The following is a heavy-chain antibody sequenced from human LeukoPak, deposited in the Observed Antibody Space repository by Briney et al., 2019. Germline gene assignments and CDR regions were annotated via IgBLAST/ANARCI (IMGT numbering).Heavy chain of an antibody. CDR1: GFTFSSYA. V-gene: IGHV3-23*01. Sequence: GGSLRLSCVASGFTFSSYAMSWVRQAPGKGLEWVSAISGSGGSTYYADSVKGRFTISRDNSKNTLYLQMNSLRAEDTAVYYCAKDLAVALLTFFDYWGQGTLVTVSS. J-gene: IGHJ4*02. CDR2: ISGSGGST. D-gene: IGHD1-14*01. CDR3: AKDLAVALLTFFDY.